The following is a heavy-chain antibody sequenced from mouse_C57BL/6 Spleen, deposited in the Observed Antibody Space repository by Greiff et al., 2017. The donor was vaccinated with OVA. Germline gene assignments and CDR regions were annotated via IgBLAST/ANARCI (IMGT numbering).Heavy chain of an antibody. CDR1: GFTFSDYG. Sequence: EVHLVESGGGLVKPGGSLKLSCAASGFTFSDYGMHWVRQAPEKGLEWVAYISSGSSTIYYADTVKGRFTISRDNAKNTLFLQMTSLRSEDTAMYYCASLPITTVVAHWYFDVWGTGTTVTVSS. D-gene: IGHD1-1*01. V-gene: IGHV5-17*01. J-gene: IGHJ1*03. CDR3: ASLPITTVVAHWYFDV. CDR2: ISSGSSTI.